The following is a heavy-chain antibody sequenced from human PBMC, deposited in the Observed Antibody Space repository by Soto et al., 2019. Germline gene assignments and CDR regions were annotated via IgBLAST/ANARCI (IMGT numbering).Heavy chain of an antibody. CDR3: SRDQGLIAVHYYYSDY. V-gene: IGHV3-23*01. J-gene: IGHJ4*02. CDR1: GFSFHSHA. D-gene: IGHD3-10*01. CDR2: ISSRGATV. Sequence: DVQLLESGGGLVQSGGSRRLSCAASGFSFHSHAISWVRQAPGKGLEWVASISSRGATVFYADSVNGRFTVSRDNSDSPVYLQMSSLRAEDTAVYFCSRDQGLIAVHYYYSDYWGLGTLVTVSP.